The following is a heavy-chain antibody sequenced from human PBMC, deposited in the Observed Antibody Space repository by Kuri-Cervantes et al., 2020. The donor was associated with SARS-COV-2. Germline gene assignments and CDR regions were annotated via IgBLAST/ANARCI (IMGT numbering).Heavy chain of an antibody. V-gene: IGHV4-39*01. D-gene: IGHD6-13*01. Sequence: SDTLSSTCTAFGGSISSSSYYGGWIRQPPGKGLEWIGEINHSGSTNYNPSLESRVTISVDTSTNRFTQKLSSVTAADTALYYCAGRHSYSSSWYYFDDWGQGTPVTVSS. CDR1: GGSISSSSYY. CDR3: AGRHSYSSSWYYFDD. J-gene: IGHJ4*02. CDR2: INHSGST.